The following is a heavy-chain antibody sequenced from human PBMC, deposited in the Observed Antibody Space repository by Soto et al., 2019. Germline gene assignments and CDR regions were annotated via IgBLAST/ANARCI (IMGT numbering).Heavy chain of an antibody. Sequence: VSQRHSSAVAGFNFVDFGGLLISKATGKGLDWVSAISGSGGSTYSADSVKGRFTISRDNSKNTLYLQMSSLRAEDTAVYYCARGFSAGKGSPPDFWGQGSLVHVSS. D-gene: IGHD6-13*01. CDR1: GFNFVDFG. CDR2: ISGSGGST. V-gene: IGHV3-23*01. CDR3: ARGFSAGKGSPPDF. J-gene: IGHJ4*02.